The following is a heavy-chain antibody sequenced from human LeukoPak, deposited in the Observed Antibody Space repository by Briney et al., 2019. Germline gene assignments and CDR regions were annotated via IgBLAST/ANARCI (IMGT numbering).Heavy chain of an antibody. CDR1: GGTFSSYA. V-gene: IGHV1-69*04. Sequence: SVKVSCKASGGTFSSYAISWVRQAPGQGLEWMGRIIPILGIANYAQKFQGRVTITADKSTSTAYMELSSLRSEDTAVYYCTRDLQWSGYPDAFDIWGQGTMVTVSS. D-gene: IGHD3-3*01. CDR2: IIPILGIA. J-gene: IGHJ3*02. CDR3: TRDLQWSGYPDAFDI.